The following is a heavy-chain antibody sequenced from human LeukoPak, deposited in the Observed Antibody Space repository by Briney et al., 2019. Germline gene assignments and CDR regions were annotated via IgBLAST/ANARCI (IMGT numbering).Heavy chain of an antibody. CDR1: GLTLSNVW. V-gene: IGHV3-15*06. CDR2: IRSRGDGGTT. D-gene: IGHD3-10*01. CDR3: TTDLGTYYHGSQRLIPIDY. Sequence: PGGSLRLSCAVSGLTLSNVWMNWVRQAPGKGLEWVGRIRSRGDGGTTNYAEPVRGRFTISRDDSKSAVYLQMNSLKIEDTAVYYCTTDLGTYYHGSQRLIPIDYWGQGTLVTVSS. J-gene: IGHJ4*02.